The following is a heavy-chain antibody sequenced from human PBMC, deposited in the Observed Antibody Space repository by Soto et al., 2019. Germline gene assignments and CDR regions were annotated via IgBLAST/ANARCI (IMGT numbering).Heavy chain of an antibody. J-gene: IGHJ5*02. D-gene: IGHD2-21*02. CDR1: GGSISSSSYY. Sequence: SETLSLTCTVSGGSISSSSYYWGWIRQPPGKGLEWIGSIYYSGSTYYNPSLKSRVTISVDTSKNQFSLKLSSVTAADTAVYYCARHECCGDCYYPERFDPWGQGTLVTVSS. CDR2: IYYSGST. CDR3: ARHECCGDCYYPERFDP. V-gene: IGHV4-39*01.